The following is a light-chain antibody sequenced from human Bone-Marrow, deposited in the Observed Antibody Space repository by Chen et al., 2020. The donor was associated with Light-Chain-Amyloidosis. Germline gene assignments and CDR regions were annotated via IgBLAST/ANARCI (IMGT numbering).Light chain of an antibody. CDR1: RSNIGAPYD. CDR2: GYN. J-gene: IGLJ2*01. Sequence: QSVLTQPPSVSGAPGQRVTISCTGSRSNIGAPYDVHWYQQHPGTAPKLLLYGYNNRPSGVPVRYCGSKSVSSASLGISGLRADDGSDYYCRALDARLRGSVLGGGTRLTVL. CDR3: RALDARLRGSV. V-gene: IGLV1-40*01.